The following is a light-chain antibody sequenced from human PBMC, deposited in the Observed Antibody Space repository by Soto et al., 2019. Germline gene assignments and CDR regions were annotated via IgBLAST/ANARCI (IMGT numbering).Light chain of an antibody. CDR2: KAS. CDR1: QSISNW. CDR3: QRYSSV. Sequence: DIQMTQSPSTLSASVGAKVTITCRASQSISNWLAWHQQKPGKAPKLLIYKASSLASGVPSRCSGSGSGTEFTLTISSLQPDDFATYYCQRYSSVFGQGTKVDIK. V-gene: IGKV1-5*03. J-gene: IGKJ2*01.